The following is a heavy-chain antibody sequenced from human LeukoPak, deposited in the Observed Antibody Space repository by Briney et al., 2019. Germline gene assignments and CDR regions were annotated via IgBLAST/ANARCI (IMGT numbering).Heavy chain of an antibody. CDR1: SGSISSNTY. V-gene: IGHV4-4*02. D-gene: IGHD6-19*01. J-gene: IGHJ4*02. CDR3: ATKTIAVAGDS. Sequence: SETLSLTCTVSSGSISSNTYWSWVRQPPGKGLEWIGEISHSGSTNYNPSLQSRVTISLDNSKNQVSLNLTSVIAADTAVYYCATKTIAVAGDSWGQGTLVTVSS. CDR2: ISHSGST.